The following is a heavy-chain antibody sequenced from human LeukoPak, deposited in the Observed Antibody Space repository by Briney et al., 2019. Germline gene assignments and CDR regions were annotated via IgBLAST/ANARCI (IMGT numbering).Heavy chain of an antibody. Sequence: SETLSLTCAVSSGSIFSSNWWSGVRHPPGEGLEWIGQIFHSGSTSYSPSLKSRVTISGDKSKNQFSLNLTSVTAADTAVYYCGRTFRYYYYYYMDVWGKGPTVTVSS. D-gene: IGHD3-16*01. V-gene: IGHV4-4*02. CDR3: GRTFRYYYYYYMDV. CDR1: SGSIFSSNW. J-gene: IGHJ6*03. CDR2: IFHSGST.